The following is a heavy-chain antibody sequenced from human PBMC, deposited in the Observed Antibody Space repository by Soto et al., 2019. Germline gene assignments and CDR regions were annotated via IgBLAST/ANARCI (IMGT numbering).Heavy chain of an antibody. CDR2: INWNGGST. J-gene: IGHJ3*02. CDR1: GFTFDDYG. Sequence: PGGSLRLSCASSGFTFDDYGMSWVRQAPGKGLEWVAGINWNGGSTGYADSVKGRFTISRDNAKNSLYLQMNSLRAEDTALYHCARARGDYGDYGFYSDAFDIWGQGTMVNVS. D-gene: IGHD4-17*01. V-gene: IGHV3-20*01. CDR3: ARARGDYGDYGFYSDAFDI.